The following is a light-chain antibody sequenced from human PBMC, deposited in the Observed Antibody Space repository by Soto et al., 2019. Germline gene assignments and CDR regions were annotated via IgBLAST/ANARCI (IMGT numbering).Light chain of an antibody. J-gene: IGLJ1*01. CDR2: DNN. V-gene: IGLV1-51*01. CDR3: GTWDSSLSAYV. CDR1: SSNIGNNY. Sequence: QSVLTQPPLVSAAPGQKVTISCSGSSSNIGNNYVSWYQQLPGTAPKLLIYDNNKRPSGIPDRFSGSKSGTSATLGITGLQTGDEADYYCGTWDSSLSAYVFGTGTKLTVL.